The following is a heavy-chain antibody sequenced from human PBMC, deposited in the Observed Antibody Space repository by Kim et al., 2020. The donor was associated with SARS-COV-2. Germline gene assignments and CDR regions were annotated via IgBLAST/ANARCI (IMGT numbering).Heavy chain of an antibody. D-gene: IGHD1-26*01. CDR1: GFTFSSYS. CDR3: VRGAWDLPLL. J-gene: IGHJ4*02. CDR2: ISEDGSYT. Sequence: GGSLRLSCAAFGFTFSSYSMNWVRQAPGKGLVWVSRISEDGSYTNYADSVKGRFTMSRDNAKNMVFLQMNSLRGDDMAVYYCVRGAWDLPLLWGRGTLVTVSS. V-gene: IGHV3-74*01.